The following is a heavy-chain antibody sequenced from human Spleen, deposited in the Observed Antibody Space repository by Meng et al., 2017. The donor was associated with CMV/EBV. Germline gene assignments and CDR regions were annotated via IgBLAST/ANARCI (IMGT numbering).Heavy chain of an antibody. CDR1: GFTFSSYW. CDR3: ARDLYYGFWRGYGSLRYYYYGMDV. V-gene: IGHV3-7*03. CDR2: IKQDGSEK. Sequence: GESLKISCAASGFTFSSYWMSWVRQAPGKGLEWVANIKQDGSEKYYVDSVKGRFTISRDNAKNSLYLQMNSLRAEDTAVYSCARDLYYGFWRGYGSLRYYYYGMDVWGQGTTVTVSS. J-gene: IGHJ6*02. D-gene: IGHD3-3*01.